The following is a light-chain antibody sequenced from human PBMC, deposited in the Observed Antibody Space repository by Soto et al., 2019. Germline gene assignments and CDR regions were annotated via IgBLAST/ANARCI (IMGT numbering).Light chain of an antibody. CDR1: SGHSSYA. J-gene: IGLJ2*01. CDR2: LNSDGSH. CDR3: QTWDTGSVI. Sequence: QLVLTQSPSASASLGASGKFTCTLSSGHSSYAIAWHQQQPEKGPRYLMKLNSDGSHNKGDGIPDRFSGSSSGAERYLTISSLQSEDEADYYCQTWDTGSVIFGGGTKLTVL. V-gene: IGLV4-69*01.